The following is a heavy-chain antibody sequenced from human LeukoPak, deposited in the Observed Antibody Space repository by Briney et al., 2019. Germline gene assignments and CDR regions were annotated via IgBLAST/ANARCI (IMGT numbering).Heavy chain of an antibody. D-gene: IGHD2-2*01. CDR2: INPNSGGT. CDR3: ARTYCSSTSCYASHAFDI. Sequence: ASVKVSCKASGYTFTGYYMHWVRQAPGQGLEWMGWINPNSGGTNYAQKFQGRVTMTRDTSISTAYMELSRLRSDDTAVYYCARTYCSSTSCYASHAFDIWGQGTTVTVSS. V-gene: IGHV1-2*02. J-gene: IGHJ3*02. CDR1: GYTFTGYY.